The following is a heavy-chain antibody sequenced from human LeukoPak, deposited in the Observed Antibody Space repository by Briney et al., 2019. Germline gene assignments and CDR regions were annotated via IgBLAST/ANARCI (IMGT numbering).Heavy chain of an antibody. D-gene: IGHD2-2*01. J-gene: IGHJ5*02. V-gene: IGHV4-34*01. CDR3: ARVRRVVPAAMAHNWFDP. CDR1: GGSFSGYY. CDR2: INHSGST. Sequence: SETLSLTCAVYGGSFSGYYWSWIRQPPGKGLEWIGEINHSGSTNYNPSLKSRVTISVETSKNQFSLKLSSVTAAVTAVYYCARVRRVVPAAMAHNWFDPWGQGTLVTVSS.